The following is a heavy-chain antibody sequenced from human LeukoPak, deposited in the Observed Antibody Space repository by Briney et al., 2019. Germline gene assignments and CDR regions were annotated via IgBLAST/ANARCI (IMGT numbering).Heavy chain of an antibody. CDR3: ARVIVAAGRSYFEY. D-gene: IGHD6-13*01. Sequence: TGGSLTLFCTASGFTVRSNHMSWVRQAPGKGLEWVSVIYSGGSTYYADSVKGRFTISRDNSKDTLYLQMNSLTADDTAVYYCARVIVAAGRSYFEYWGQGTLVTVSS. J-gene: IGHJ4*02. CDR2: IYSGGST. V-gene: IGHV3-66*01. CDR1: GFTVRSNH.